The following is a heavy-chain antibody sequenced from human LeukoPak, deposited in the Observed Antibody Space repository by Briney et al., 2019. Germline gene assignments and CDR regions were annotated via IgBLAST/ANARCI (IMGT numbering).Heavy chain of an antibody. V-gene: IGHV3-21*01. CDR1: GFTFSNYY. CDR2: ISSSSSYI. Sequence: PGGSLRLSCEASGFTFSNYYLTWVRQAPGKGLEWVSSISSSSSYIYYADSVKGRFTISRDNAKNSLYLQMNSLRAEDTAVYYCASALDYGDPFDYWGQGTLVTVSS. J-gene: IGHJ4*02. D-gene: IGHD4-17*01. CDR3: ASALDYGDPFDY.